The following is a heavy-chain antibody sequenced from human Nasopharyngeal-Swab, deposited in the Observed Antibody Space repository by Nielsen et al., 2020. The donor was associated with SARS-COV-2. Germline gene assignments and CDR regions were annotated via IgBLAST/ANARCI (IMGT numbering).Heavy chain of an antibody. J-gene: IGHJ4*02. CDR3: ARDLYDSSGYYWAEDY. Sequence: GESLKISCAASGFTFSSYGMHWVRQAPGKGLEWVAVIWYDGSNKYYADSVKGRFTISRDNSKNTLYLQMNSLRAEDTAVYYCARDLYDSSGYYWAEDYWGQGTLVTVSS. D-gene: IGHD3-22*01. CDR1: GFTFSSYG. CDR2: IWYDGSNK. V-gene: IGHV3-33*01.